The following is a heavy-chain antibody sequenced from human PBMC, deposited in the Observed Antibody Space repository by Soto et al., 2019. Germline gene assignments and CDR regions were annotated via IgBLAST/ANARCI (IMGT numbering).Heavy chain of an antibody. CDR2: INLSGST. Sequence: QVQLQQWGAGLWKPSETLSLTCAVYGGSFSGYYWGWIRHPPGKGRGWIGEINLSGSTNNNPSLKSRVTISVDTSKNQFSLKLSSVTAADTAVYYCARGPAGYSSSWYGFGYWGQGTLVTVSS. V-gene: IGHV4-34*01. CDR1: GGSFSGYY. CDR3: ARGPAGYSSSWYGFGY. J-gene: IGHJ4*02. D-gene: IGHD6-13*01.